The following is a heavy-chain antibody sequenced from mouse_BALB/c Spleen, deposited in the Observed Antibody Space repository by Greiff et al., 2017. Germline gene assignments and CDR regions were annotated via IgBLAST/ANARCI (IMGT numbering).Heavy chain of an antibody. CDR2: INPSNGGT. Sequence: QVQLQQSGAELVKPGASVKLSCKASGYTFTSYYMYWVKQRPGQGLEWIGEINPSNGGTNFNEKFKSKATLTVDKSSSTAYMQLSSLTSEDSAVYYFTCYGSSYVAYWGQGTLVTVSA. V-gene: IGHV1S81*02. J-gene: IGHJ3*01. D-gene: IGHD1-1*01. CDR3: TCYGSSYVAY. CDR1: GYTFTSYY.